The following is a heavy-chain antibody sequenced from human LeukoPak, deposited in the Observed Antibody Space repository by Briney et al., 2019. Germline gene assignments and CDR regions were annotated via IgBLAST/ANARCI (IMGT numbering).Heavy chain of an antibody. V-gene: IGHV1-8*02. Sequence: GASVKVSCKASGYTFTGHFLPWVRQAPGQGLEWMGWMNPNRGNTGYAQKFQGRVTTTRHTPIRTAYMELSSLRAEATGVYYCGSSPYDAFDIWGQGTMVTVSP. CDR1: GYTFTGHF. D-gene: IGHD1-7*01. J-gene: IGHJ3*02. CDR3: GSSPYDAFDI. CDR2: MNPNRGNT.